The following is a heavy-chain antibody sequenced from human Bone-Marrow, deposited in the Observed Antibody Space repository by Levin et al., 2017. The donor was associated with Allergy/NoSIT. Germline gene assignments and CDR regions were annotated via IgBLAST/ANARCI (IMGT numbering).Heavy chain of an antibody. CDR3: AINMATVAN. D-gene: IGHD3-10*01. CDR1: GFNFDTYW. CDR2: ISADGSST. Sequence: SCAASGFNFDTYWMHWVRQAPGKGLVWVSRISADGSSTSYADSVKGRFTISRDNAKNTLYLHMNNLSAEDTALYYCAINMATVANWGQGTLVTVSS. V-gene: IGHV3-74*01. J-gene: IGHJ4*02.